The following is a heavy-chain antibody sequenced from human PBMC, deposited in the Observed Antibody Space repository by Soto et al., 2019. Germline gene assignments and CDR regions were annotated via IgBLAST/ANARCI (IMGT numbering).Heavy chain of an antibody. V-gene: IGHV4-30-4*02. J-gene: IGHJ6*02. CDR3: ARGSGSYSYYYYGMDV. CDR2: IYYSGST. D-gene: IGHD1-26*01. CDR1: GFSISSGDYY. Sequence: SDTLSLTCPFSGFSISSGDYYWSWIRQPPGKGLEWIGYIYYSGSTYYNPSLKSRVTISVDTSKNQFSLKLSSVTAADTAVYYCARGSGSYSYYYYGMDVWGQGTTVTVSS.